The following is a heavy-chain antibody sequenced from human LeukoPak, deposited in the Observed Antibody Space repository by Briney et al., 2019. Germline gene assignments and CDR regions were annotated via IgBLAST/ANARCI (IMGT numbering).Heavy chain of an antibody. CDR2: IRYDGSNK. Sequence: GGSLRLSCAASGFTFSSYGMHWVRQAPGKGLEWVAFIRYDGSNKYYADSVKGRFTISRDNSKNTLYLQMNSLRAEDTAVYYCAKCYWQWLVPDYWGQGTLVTVSS. V-gene: IGHV3-30*02. CDR1: GFTFSSYG. J-gene: IGHJ4*02. D-gene: IGHD6-19*01. CDR3: AKCYWQWLVPDY.